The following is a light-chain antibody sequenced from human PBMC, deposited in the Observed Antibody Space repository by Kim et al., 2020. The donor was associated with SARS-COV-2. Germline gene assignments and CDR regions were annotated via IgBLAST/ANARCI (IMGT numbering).Light chain of an antibody. V-gene: IGKV3-11*01. CDR1: QSISTY. Sequence: VSPGESATLSCRASQSISTYVAWYQQKPGQPPRLLIHDATNRAAGIPARFSGSGSGTDFTLTISSLEPEDFAVYYCQQRDSWPLTFGGGTKVDIK. CDR2: DAT. CDR3: QQRDSWPLT. J-gene: IGKJ4*01.